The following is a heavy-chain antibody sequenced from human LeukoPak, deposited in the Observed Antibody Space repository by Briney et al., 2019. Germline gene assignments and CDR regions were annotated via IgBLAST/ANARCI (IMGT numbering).Heavy chain of an antibody. V-gene: IGHV1-2*02. CDR2: INPKSGDT. D-gene: IGHD7-27*01. Sequence: ASVKVSCEASGYTFTNYYMHWVRQAPGQGLEWMGWINPKSGDTSYAQRFQDRVTMTRDTSISTAYMDLSRLRSDDTAVYYCARGPTNWGYSDHWGQGTLVTVSS. J-gene: IGHJ4*02. CDR3: ARGPTNWGYSDH. CDR1: GYTFTNYY.